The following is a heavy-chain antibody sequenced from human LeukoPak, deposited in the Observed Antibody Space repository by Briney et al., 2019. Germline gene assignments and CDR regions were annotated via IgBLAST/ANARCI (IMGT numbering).Heavy chain of an antibody. CDR3: ARGYPESSGYVYFDN. J-gene: IGHJ4*02. Sequence: PSQTLSLTCTVSGGSISSGSYYWSWIRQPAGKGLEWIGRTYTSGNTNDNPSLKNRVNISIDTSKNQISLKLSSVTAADTAVYYCARGYPESSGYVYFDNWGQGTLVTVSS. D-gene: IGHD3-22*01. CDR2: TYTSGNT. V-gene: IGHV4-61*02. CDR1: GGSISSGSYY.